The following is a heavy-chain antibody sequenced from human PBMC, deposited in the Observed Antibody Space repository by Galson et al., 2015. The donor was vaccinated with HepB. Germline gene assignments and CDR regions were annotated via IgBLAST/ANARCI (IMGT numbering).Heavy chain of an antibody. CDR3: ARNLYTYGFFNY. D-gene: IGHD5-18*01. J-gene: IGHJ4*02. CDR1: GYSFTSYW. V-gene: IGHV5-10-1*01. Sequence: SGAEVKKPGESLRISCKTSGYSFTSYWISWVRQMPGKGLEWMGRIDPTDSHTTYSPSLQGHVTISLDKSTTTVYLQWGSLKASDTAIYYCARNLYTYGFFNYWGQGSLVTVSS. CDR2: IDPTDSHT.